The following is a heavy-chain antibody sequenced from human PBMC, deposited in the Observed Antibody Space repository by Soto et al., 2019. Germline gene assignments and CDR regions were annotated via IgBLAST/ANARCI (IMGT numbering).Heavy chain of an antibody. J-gene: IGHJ4*02. D-gene: IGHD6-19*01. CDR1: GFTFSSYG. V-gene: IGHV3-33*01. Sequence: QVQLVESGGGVVQPGRSLRLSCAASGFTFSSYGMQWVRQAPGKGLEWVAVIWYDGSNKYYADSVKGRFSISRDNSKNTLYLQMNSLRAEDTAVYYCARYGYSSGRQNPFDYWGQGTLVTVSS. CDR3: ARYGYSSGRQNPFDY. CDR2: IWYDGSNK.